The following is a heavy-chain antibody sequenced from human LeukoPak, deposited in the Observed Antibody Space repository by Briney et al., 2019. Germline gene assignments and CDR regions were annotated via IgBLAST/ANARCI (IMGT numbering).Heavy chain of an antibody. CDR2: IYYSGAT. Sequence: SETLSLTCTVSGGSISSSTYYWAWIRQPPGKGLEWIGSIYYSGATYYSPSLKSRVTISEDTSKNQFSLKLSSVTAADTAVYYCARGGGFPAYFDYWGQGTLVTVSS. J-gene: IGHJ4*02. V-gene: IGHV4-39*01. CDR3: ARGGGFPAYFDY. D-gene: IGHD5-12*01. CDR1: GGSISSSTYY.